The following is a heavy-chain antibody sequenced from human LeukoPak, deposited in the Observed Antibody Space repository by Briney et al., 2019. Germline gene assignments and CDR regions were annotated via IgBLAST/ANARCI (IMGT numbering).Heavy chain of an antibody. Sequence: SETLSLTCTVSGASISSGDYYWTWNRQPPGKGLEWIVFISDSGIPYYNPSLKSRLTISLNTTKNQFSLRMYSLTAADTAVYYCARDRGYNYGPFDFWVQGNLVTVSS. CDR3: ARDRGYNYGPFDF. CDR2: ISDSGIP. CDR1: GASISSGDYY. V-gene: IGHV4-30-4*01. J-gene: IGHJ4*02. D-gene: IGHD5-18*01.